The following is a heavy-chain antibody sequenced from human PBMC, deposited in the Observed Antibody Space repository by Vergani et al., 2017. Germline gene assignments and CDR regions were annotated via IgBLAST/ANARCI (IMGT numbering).Heavy chain of an antibody. CDR1: GYSFSDYG. Sequence: QVLLVQSGAEVKKPGASVKISCKASGYSFSDYGFSWVRRAPGRGPEWMGWISDYRGKPNYAQEFQGRVTMTTDTSTTTAYMELRSLRSDDTAIYYCARDSRYGGGYNYGIDFWGQGTLVTVSS. CDR2: ISDYRGKP. V-gene: IGHV1-18*01. CDR3: ARDSRYGGGYNYGIDF. J-gene: IGHJ4*02. D-gene: IGHD5-24*01.